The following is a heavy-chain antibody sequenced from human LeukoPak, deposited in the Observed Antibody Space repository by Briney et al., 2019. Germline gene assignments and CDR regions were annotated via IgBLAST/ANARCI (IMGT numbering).Heavy chain of an antibody. CDR2: ISAYNGNT. Sequence: GASVKVSCKASGYTLTSYGISWVRQAPGQGLEWMGWISAYNGNTNYAQKLQGRVTMTTDTSTSTAYMELRSLRSDDTAVYYCARGFFLGYCSGGSCHPNAFDIWGQGAMVTVSS. CDR3: ARGFFLGYCSGGSCHPNAFDI. V-gene: IGHV1-18*01. D-gene: IGHD2-15*01. J-gene: IGHJ3*02. CDR1: GYTLTSYG.